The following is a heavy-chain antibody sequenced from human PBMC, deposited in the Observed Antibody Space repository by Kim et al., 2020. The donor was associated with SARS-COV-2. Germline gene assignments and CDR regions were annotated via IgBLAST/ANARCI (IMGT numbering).Heavy chain of an antibody. V-gene: IGHV1-69*04. CDR1: GGTFSSYT. D-gene: IGHD6-13*01. J-gene: IGHJ6*02. CDR2: IIPILGIA. Sequence: SVKVSCKASGGTFSSYTISWVRQAPGQGLEWMGRIIPILGIANYAQKFQGRVTITADKSTSTAYMELSSLRSEDTAVYYCARDLDRGLRNQQQLVRLSYYYYYGMDVWGQGTTVTVSS. CDR3: ARDLDRGLRNQQQLVRLSYYYYYGMDV.